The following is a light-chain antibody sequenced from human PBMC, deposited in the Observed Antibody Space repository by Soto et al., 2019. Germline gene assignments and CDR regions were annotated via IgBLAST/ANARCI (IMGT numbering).Light chain of an antibody. CDR3: EQRSNWPPRLT. CDR1: QSVSSY. J-gene: IGKJ4*01. CDR2: DAS. V-gene: IGKV3-11*01. Sequence: EIVLKQSPATLSLSPGERATLSCRASQSVSSYLAWYQQKPAQAPRLLIYDASNRATGIPDRFSGSGSGTDFTLTISSLEHEDFEGYYCEQRSNWPPRLTFGGGNKGEIK.